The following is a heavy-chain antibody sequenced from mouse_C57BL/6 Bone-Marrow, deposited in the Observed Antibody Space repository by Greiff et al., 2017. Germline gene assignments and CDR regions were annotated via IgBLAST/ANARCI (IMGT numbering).Heavy chain of an antibody. Sequence: EVQVVESGGGLVQPGGSLKLSCAASGFTFSDYGMAWVRQAPGQGPEWVAFISNLAYSIYYADNVTGRFTIARENAKNTLYLEMSSLRSEDTAMYYCARHPLTGGYVDYWGQGTTLTVSS. J-gene: IGHJ2*01. CDR1: GFTFSDYG. V-gene: IGHV5-15*01. CDR2: ISNLAYSI. CDR3: ARHPLTGGYVDY. D-gene: IGHD4-1*01.